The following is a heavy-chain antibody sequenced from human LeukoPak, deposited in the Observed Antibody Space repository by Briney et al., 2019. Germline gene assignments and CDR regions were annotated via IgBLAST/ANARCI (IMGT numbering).Heavy chain of an antibody. CDR3: ARGDSSGYSY. CDR2: IIPIFGTA. J-gene: IGHJ4*02. Sequence: SVKVSCKASGGTFSSYAISWVRQAPGQGLEWMGRIIPIFGTANYAQKFQGRVTITTDESTSTAYMELSSLRSENTAVYYCARGDSSGYSYWGQGTLVTVSS. D-gene: IGHD3-22*01. V-gene: IGHV1-69*05. CDR1: GGTFSSYA.